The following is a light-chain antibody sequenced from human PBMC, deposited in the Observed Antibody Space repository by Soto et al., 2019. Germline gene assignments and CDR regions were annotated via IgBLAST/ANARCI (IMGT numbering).Light chain of an antibody. J-gene: IGKJ1*01. CDR3: QQYRSSRT. Sequence: EIVLTQSPGTLSLSPGERATLSCRASQTVGSSYLAWYQQIHGQAPRLLIYGASSRATGIPDRFSGSGSGTDFTLTISRLEPEDFAVYFCQQYRSSRTFGQGTKVDIK. CDR2: GAS. V-gene: IGKV3-20*01. CDR1: QTVGSSY.